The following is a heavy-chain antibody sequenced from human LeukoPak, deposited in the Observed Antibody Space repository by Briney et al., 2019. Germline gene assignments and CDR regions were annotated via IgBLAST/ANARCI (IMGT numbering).Heavy chain of an antibody. Sequence: ASVKVSCKASGYTFTSYDINWVRQATGQGLEWMGWMNPNSGNTGYAQKFQGRVTMTRNTSISTAYMELSSLRSEDTAVYYCARGWDCDTTNCYLLQDWGQGTLVIVSS. D-gene: IGHD2-2*01. CDR3: ARGWDCDTTNCYLLQD. CDR2: MNPNSGNT. CDR1: GYTFTSYD. J-gene: IGHJ1*01. V-gene: IGHV1-8*01.